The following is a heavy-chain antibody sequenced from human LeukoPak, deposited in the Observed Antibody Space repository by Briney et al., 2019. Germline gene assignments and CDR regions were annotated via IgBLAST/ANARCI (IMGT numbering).Heavy chain of an antibody. J-gene: IGHJ6*03. Sequence: PGGSLRLSCAASGSTFSGSAMHWVRQASGKGLEWVGRIRSKANSYATAYAASVKGRFTISRDDSKNTAYLQMNSLKTEDTAVYYCTRHSYSSGWYGYYYYMDVWGKGTTVTVSS. CDR2: IRSKANSYAT. CDR3: TRHSYSSGWYGYYYYMDV. V-gene: IGHV3-73*01. D-gene: IGHD6-19*01. CDR1: GSTFSGSA.